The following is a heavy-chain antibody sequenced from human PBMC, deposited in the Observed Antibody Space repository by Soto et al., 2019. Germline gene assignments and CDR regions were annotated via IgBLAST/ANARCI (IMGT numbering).Heavy chain of an antibody. J-gene: IGHJ6*02. V-gene: IGHV3-9*01. D-gene: IGHD6-13*01. CDR2: ISWNRGSI. CDR3: AKGASSSFYYGLEV. Sequence: EVQLVESGGGLVQPGRSLRLSCAASGFTFDDYAMHWVRQAPGKGLEWVSGISWNRGSIGYADSVKGRFTISRDNAKQALYLQMNRLRAEDTALYYWAKGASSSFYYGLEVWGQATTVTVSS. CDR1: GFTFDDYA.